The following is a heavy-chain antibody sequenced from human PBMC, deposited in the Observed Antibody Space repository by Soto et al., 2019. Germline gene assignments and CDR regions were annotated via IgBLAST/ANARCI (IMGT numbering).Heavy chain of an antibody. CDR2: ISGSGGST. J-gene: IGHJ5*02. CDR3: AKLGVVVPAADNWFDP. Sequence: VGSLRLSCAASGFTFSSYAMSWVRQAPGKGLEWVSAISGSGGSTYYADSVKGRFTISRDSSKNTLYLQMNSLRAEDTAVYYCAKLGVVVPAADNWFDPWGQGTLVTVSS. V-gene: IGHV3-23*01. D-gene: IGHD2-2*01. CDR1: GFTFSSYA.